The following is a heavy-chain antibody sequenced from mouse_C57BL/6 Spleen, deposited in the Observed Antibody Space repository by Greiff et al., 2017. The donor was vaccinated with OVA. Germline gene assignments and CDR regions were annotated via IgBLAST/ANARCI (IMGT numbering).Heavy chain of an antibody. D-gene: IGHD1-1*01. V-gene: IGHV1-80*01. J-gene: IGHJ4*01. CDR1: GYAFSSYW. Sequence: VKLQESGAELVKPGASVKISCKASGYAFSSYWMNWVKQRPGKGLEWIGQIYPGDGDTNYNGKFKGKATLTADKSSSTAYMQLSSLTSEDSAVYFCARGSYGDYYAMDYWGQGTSVTVSS. CDR2: IYPGDGDT. CDR3: ARGSYGDYYAMDY.